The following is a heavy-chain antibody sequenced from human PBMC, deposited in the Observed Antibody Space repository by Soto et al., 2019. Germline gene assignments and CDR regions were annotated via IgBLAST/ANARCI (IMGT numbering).Heavy chain of an antibody. CDR1: GFTFSSYA. CDR2: ISGSGGST. CDR3: AKRSVDYSNLGDYYYYYMDV. V-gene: IGHV3-23*01. J-gene: IGHJ6*03. D-gene: IGHD4-4*01. Sequence: PGGSLRLSCAASGFTFSSYAMSWVRQAPGKGLEWVSAISGSGGSTYYADSVKGRFTISRDNSKNTLYLQMNSLRAEDTAVYYCAKRSVDYSNLGDYYYYYMDVWGKGTTVTVSS.